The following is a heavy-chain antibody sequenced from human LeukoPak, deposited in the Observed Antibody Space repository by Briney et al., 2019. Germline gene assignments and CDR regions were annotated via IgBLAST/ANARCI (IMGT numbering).Heavy chain of an antibody. V-gene: IGHV3-53*01. J-gene: IGHJ4*02. CDR2: IYSGGDT. D-gene: IGHD7-27*01. CDR1: GFTVSSSF. Sequence: GGSLRLSCEASGFTVSSSFMTWVRQAPGKGLEWVSVIYSGGDTYYTDSVKGRFTISRDNSKNTLYLQMNSLRADDTAVYFCAKTGGPWDWGQGTLVTVSS. CDR3: AKTGGPWD.